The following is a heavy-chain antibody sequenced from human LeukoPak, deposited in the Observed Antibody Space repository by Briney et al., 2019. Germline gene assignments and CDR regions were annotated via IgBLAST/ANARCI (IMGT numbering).Heavy chain of an antibody. CDR2: IIPIFGTA. V-gene: IGHV1-69*05. D-gene: IGHD3-16*01. CDR1: GGTFSSYA. CDR3: ARGVLGRYWFDP. Sequence: SVKVSCKASGGTFSSYAISWVRQAPGQGLEWMGGIIPIFGTANYAQKFQGRVTITTDESTSTAYMELSSLRSEDTAVYYCARGVLGRYWFDPLGQGTLVTVSS. J-gene: IGHJ5*01.